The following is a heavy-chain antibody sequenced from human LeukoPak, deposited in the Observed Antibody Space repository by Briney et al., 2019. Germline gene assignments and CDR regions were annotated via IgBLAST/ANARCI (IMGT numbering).Heavy chain of an antibody. Sequence: ASVKVSCKASGYTFTGYYMHWVRQAPGQGLELMGWINPNSGGTNYAQKFQGRVTMTRDTSISTAYMELSRLRSDDTAVYYCARGLNYYYGMDVWGQGTTVTVSS. V-gene: IGHV1-2*02. J-gene: IGHJ6*02. CDR3: ARGLNYYYGMDV. CDR2: INPNSGGT. CDR1: GYTFTGYY.